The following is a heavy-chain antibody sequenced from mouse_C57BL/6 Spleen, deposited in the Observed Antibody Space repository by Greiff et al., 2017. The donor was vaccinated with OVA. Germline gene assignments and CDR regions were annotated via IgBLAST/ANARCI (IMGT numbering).Heavy chain of an antibody. CDR3: ARVWDYYSNPYWYFDV. CDR1: GFTFSDYY. V-gene: IGHV5-16*01. D-gene: IGHD2-5*01. Sequence: EVKLVESEGGLVQPGSSMKLSCTASGFTFSDYYMAWVRQVPEKGLEWVANINYDGSSTYYLDSLKSRFIISRDNAKNILYLQMSSLKSEDTATYYCARVWDYYSNPYWYFDVWGTGTTVTVSS. CDR2: INYDGSST. J-gene: IGHJ1*03.